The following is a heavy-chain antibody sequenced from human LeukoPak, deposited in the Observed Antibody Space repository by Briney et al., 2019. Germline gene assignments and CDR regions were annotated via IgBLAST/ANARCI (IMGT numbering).Heavy chain of an antibody. CDR2: FSYGGNT. V-gene: IGHV4-39*01. J-gene: IGHJ4*02. CDR1: GTSIGSDNYY. CDR3: ARQRIVVVLAATPDYFDY. Sequence: SETLSLTCTVSGTSIGSDNYYWGWIRQSPGKGLEWIGSFSYGGNTYYTPSLKSRVTISVDTSKNRFSLNLNSATAADTAVYYCARQRIVVVLAATPDYFDYWGQGTLVTVSS. D-gene: IGHD2-15*01.